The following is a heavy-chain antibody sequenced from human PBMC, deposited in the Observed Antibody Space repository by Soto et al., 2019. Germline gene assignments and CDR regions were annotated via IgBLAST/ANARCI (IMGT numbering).Heavy chain of an antibody. CDR1: GGSISSGGYY. D-gene: IGHD4-17*01. CDR2: IYYSGST. CDR3: ARAEYDYGDYVISMDV. Sequence: SETLSLTCTVSGGSISSGGYYWSWIRQHPGKGLEWIGYIYYSGSTYYNPSLKSRVTISVDTSKNQFSLKLSSVTAADTAVYYCARAEYDYGDYVISMDVWGKGTTVTVSS. V-gene: IGHV4-31*03. J-gene: IGHJ6*03.